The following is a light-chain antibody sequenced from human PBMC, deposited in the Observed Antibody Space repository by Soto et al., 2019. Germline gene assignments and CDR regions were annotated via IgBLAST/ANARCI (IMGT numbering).Light chain of an antibody. J-gene: IGKJ2*01. V-gene: IGKV3-15*01. CDR1: QSVGGN. CDR3: QHYNNWPPMYT. Sequence: EIVMTQSPATLSVSPGERATLSCRASQSVGGNLAWYQQKPGQAPRLLIYDASTRTTDVPARFSGCGSGTEFTLTISSLQSEDFAVYYCQHYNNWPPMYTFGQGTKLEIK. CDR2: DAS.